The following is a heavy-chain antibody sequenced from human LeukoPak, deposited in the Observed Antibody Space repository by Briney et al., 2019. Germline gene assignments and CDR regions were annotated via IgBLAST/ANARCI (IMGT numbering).Heavy chain of an antibody. CDR1: GGSISSYY. V-gene: IGHV4-59*01. Sequence: PSETLSLTCTVSGGSISSYYWSWIRQPSGKGLEWIGYIYYSGSTNYNPSLKSRVTISVDTSKNQFSLKLSSVTAADTAVYYCARWRNPSIKDDAFDIWGQGTMVTVSS. CDR2: IYYSGST. D-gene: IGHD1-14*01. CDR3: ARWRNPSIKDDAFDI. J-gene: IGHJ3*02.